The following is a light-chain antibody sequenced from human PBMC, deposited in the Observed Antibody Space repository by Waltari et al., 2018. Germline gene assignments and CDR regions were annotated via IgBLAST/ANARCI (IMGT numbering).Light chain of an antibody. CDR1: PSVPSIS. CDR3: QQYDGEVVT. CDR2: GTS. V-gene: IGKV3-20*01. J-gene: IGKJ4*01. Sequence: EIVLTQSPGTLSLSHGERATLTCRASPSVPSISLTWYQQKLGQDPRLLIYGTSIMATGIPDRFSGSGSGTDFTLTISRLEPEDFAVYYCQQYDGEVVTFGGGTKVEI.